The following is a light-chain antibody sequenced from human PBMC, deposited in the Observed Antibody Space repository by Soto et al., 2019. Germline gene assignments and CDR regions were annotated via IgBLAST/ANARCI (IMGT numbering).Light chain of an antibody. CDR3: QSLGTGIQV. V-gene: IGLV4-69*01. J-gene: IGLJ3*02. CDR1: SGYSTYA. Sequence: QPVLTQSPSASASLGASVKLTCTVSSGYSTYAIAWHQQQSEKGPRFLMKINYDGTHSKGDGFFDRFSGSSSGAERHLTISSLQSEDEADYYCQSLGTGIQVFGGGTQLTVL. CDR2: INYDGTH.